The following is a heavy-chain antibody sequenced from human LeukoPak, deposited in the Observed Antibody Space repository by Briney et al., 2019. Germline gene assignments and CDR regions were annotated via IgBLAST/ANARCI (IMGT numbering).Heavy chain of an antibody. J-gene: IGHJ3*02. V-gene: IGHV3-7*03. D-gene: IGHD3-3*01. CDR1: GSTFSSYW. Sequence: GGSLRLSCTASGSTFSSYWMSWVRQAPGKGLEWVANIKLDGSEKYYVDSVKGRFTISRDNAKNSLYLQMNSLSAEDTAVYYCARVMGYYDFWSGYLRTAFDIWGQGTMVTVSS. CDR3: ARVMGYYDFWSGYLRTAFDI. CDR2: IKLDGSEK.